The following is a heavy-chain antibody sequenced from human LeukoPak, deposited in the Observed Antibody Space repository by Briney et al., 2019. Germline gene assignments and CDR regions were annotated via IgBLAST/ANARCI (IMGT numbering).Heavy chain of an antibody. V-gene: IGHV1-3*01. CDR3: ARDLRPYYYDSRIFYGMDV. CDR1: GYSFRNYG. Sequence: ASVKVSCKASGYSFRNYGMHWVRPAPGQRLEWMGWINAGNGNTKYSQKFQGRVTITRDTSASTAYMELSSLRSEDTAVYYCARDLRPYYYDSRIFYGMDVWGQGTTVTVSS. D-gene: IGHD3-22*01. CDR2: INAGNGNT. J-gene: IGHJ6*02.